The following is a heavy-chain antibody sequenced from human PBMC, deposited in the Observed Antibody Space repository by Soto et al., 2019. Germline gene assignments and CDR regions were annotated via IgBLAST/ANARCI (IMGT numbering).Heavy chain of an antibody. CDR1: GYTFTSYG. V-gene: IGHV1-18*01. D-gene: IGHD2-2*01. CDR3: ARIPRCSTSCQNWFDP. Sequence: ASVKVSCKASGYTFTSYGISWVRQAPGQGLEWKGWISAYNGNTNYAQKLQGRVTMTTDTSTSTAYMELRSLRSDDTAVYYCARIPRCSTSCQNWFDPWGQGTLVTVAS. J-gene: IGHJ5*02. CDR2: ISAYNGNT.